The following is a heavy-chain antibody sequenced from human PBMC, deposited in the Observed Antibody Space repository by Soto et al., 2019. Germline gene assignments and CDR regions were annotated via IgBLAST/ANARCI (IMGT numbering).Heavy chain of an antibody. CDR1: GGSISSYY. CDR3: AIGYCSGSSCYCDY. Sequence: QVQLQESGPGLVKPSETLSLTCTVSGGSISSYYWSWIRQPPGKGLEWIGYIYYSGSTNYNPSLKSRVTISVDTSKNQFSLKLSSVTAADRAVYYCAIGYCSGSSCYCDYLGQGTLGTGSS. CDR2: IYYSGST. D-gene: IGHD2-15*01. J-gene: IGHJ4*02. V-gene: IGHV4-59*01.